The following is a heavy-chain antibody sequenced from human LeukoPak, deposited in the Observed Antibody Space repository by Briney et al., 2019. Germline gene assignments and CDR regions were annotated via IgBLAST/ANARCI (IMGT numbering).Heavy chain of an antibody. J-gene: IGHJ4*02. V-gene: IGHV4-4*07. D-gene: IGHD2-2*01. CDR3: AGGRTDIVVVPATLRNYYFDY. CDR1: GGSISSYY. Sequence: PSETLSLTCTVSGGSISSYYWSWIRQPAGKGLEWIGRIYTSGSTNYNPSLKSRVTMSVDTSKNQFSLKLSSVTAADTAVYYCAGGRTDIVVVPATLRNYYFDYWGQGTLVTVSS. CDR2: IYTSGST.